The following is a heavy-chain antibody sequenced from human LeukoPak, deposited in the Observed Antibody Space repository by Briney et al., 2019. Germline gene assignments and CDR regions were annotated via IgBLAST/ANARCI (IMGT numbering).Heavy chain of an antibody. V-gene: IGHV3-23*01. CDR1: GFTFSSYA. Sequence: PGESLRLSCAASGFTFSSYAMSWVRQAPGKGLEWVSAINTGGGSTYYADSVKGRFTISRDNSKNTLYLQMNSLRAEDAAVYFCAGDYGGYEGYFDYCGQGTLVTVSS. CDR2: INTGGGST. J-gene: IGHJ4*02. D-gene: IGHD4-17*01. CDR3: AGDYGGYEGYFDY.